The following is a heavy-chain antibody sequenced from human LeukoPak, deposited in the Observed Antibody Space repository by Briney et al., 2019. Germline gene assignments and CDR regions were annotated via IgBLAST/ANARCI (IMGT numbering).Heavy chain of an antibody. CDR1: GFTCNYAW. CDR2: TVSEIDGGTT. CDR3: TTDEDWNYARKDV. Sequence: PGGSLRLSCAASGFTCNYAWMSWVRQVPGKGLGWVGQTVSEIDGGTTDYATPVKGRFTISRDDSKSTLYLQMNSLKIEDTAVYYCTTDEDWNYARKDVWGQGATVIVSS. V-gene: IGHV3-15*04. D-gene: IGHD1-7*01. J-gene: IGHJ6*02.